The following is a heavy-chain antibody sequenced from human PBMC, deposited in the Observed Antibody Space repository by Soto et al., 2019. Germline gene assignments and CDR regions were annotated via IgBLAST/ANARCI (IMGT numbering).Heavy chain of an antibody. V-gene: IGHV4-59*11. D-gene: IGHD3-16*01. Sequence: SETLSLTCTVSGGSMSSHYWTWLRQPPGKGLEWIGYISYSGSSYYNPSLKSRVTISADTSRNQFSLRLTSVIAADTAVYFCERPDPDASVGFWGQGTLVTVSS. J-gene: IGHJ4*02. CDR2: ISYSGSS. CDR3: ERPDPDASVGF. CDR1: GGSMSSHY.